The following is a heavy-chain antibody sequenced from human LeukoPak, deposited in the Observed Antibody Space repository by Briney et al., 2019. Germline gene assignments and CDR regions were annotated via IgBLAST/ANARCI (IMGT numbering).Heavy chain of an antibody. CDR3: ARDSIAAADFDY. CDR1: GFTFSSYE. V-gene: IGHV3-48*03. D-gene: IGHD6-13*01. Sequence: GGSLRLSCAASGFTFSSYEMNWVRQAPGKGLELVSYISSSGSTIYCADSVKGRFTISRDNAKNSLYLQMNSLRAEDTAVYYCARDSIAAADFDYWGQGTLVTVSS. CDR2: ISSSGSTI. J-gene: IGHJ4*02.